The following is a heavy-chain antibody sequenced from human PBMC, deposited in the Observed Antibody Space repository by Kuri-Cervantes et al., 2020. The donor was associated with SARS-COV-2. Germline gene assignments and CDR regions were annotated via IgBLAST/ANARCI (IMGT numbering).Heavy chain of an antibody. V-gene: IGHV1-2*02. CDR3: ATGPPTSLGGNWFDP. J-gene: IGHJ5*02. CDR2: INPNSGGT. CDR1: GYTFTGYY. Sequence: ASVKVSCKASGYTFTGYYMHWMRQAPGQGLEWMGWINPNSGGTNYAQKFQGRVTMTRDTSISTAYMELSSLRSEDTAVYYCATGPPTSLGGNWFDPWGQGTLVTVSS. D-gene: IGHD3-16*01.